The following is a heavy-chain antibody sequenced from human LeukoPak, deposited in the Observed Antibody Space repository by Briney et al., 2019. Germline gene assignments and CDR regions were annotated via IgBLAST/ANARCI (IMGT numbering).Heavy chain of an antibody. J-gene: IGHJ4*02. CDR3: ATARGSYPYYFDY. V-gene: IGHV3-64*01. D-gene: IGHD1-26*01. CDR1: GFTFSSYA. Sequence: PGGSLRLSCAAAGFTFSSYAMHWVRQAPGKGLEYVSVISSNGGNIYYANSVKSRFTISRDNSKNTLYLQMGSLRPEDTAVYYCATARGSYPYYFDYWGQGTLVTVSS. CDR2: ISSNGGNI.